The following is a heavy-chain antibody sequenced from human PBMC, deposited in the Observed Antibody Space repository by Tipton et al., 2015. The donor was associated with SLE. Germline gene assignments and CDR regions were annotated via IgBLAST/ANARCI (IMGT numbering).Heavy chain of an antibody. Sequence: SLRLSCAASGFTFRCYWKHWVRQAPGKGLVWVSRINSDGSSTSYADSVKGRLTISRDNAKNTLYLQMNSLRAEDTAVYYCARGYGSGRLYYYYYMDVWGKGTTVTVSS. CDR2: INSDGSST. V-gene: IGHV3-74*01. CDR3: ARGYGSGRLYYYYYMDV. J-gene: IGHJ6*03. D-gene: IGHD2-15*01. CDR1: GFTFRCYW.